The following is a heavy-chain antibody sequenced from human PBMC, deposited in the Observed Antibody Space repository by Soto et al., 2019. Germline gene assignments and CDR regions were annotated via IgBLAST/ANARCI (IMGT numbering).Heavy chain of an antibody. Sequence: GESLKISCKGSGYSFTSYWIGWVRQMPGKGLEWMGIIYPGDSDTRYSPSFQGQVTISADKSISTAYLQWSSLKASDTAMYYCASSADYGGTRTEAFDIWGQGTMVT. V-gene: IGHV5-51*01. J-gene: IGHJ3*02. CDR3: ASSADYGGTRTEAFDI. CDR1: GYSFTSYW. CDR2: IYPGDSDT. D-gene: IGHD4-17*01.